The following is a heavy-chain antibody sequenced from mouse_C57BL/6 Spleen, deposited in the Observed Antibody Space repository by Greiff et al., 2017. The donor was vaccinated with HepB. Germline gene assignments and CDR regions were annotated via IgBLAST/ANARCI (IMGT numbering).Heavy chain of an antibody. CDR1: GFTFSSYA. D-gene: IGHD2-5*01. CDR2: ISDGGSYT. Sequence: EVQGVESGGGLVKPGGSLKLSCAASGFTFSSYAMSWVRQTPEKRLEWVATISDGGSYTYYPDNVKGRFTISRDNAKNNLYLQMSHLKSEDTAMYYCARGAYYSNYVDYWGQGTTLTVSS. CDR3: ARGAYYSNYVDY. V-gene: IGHV5-4*01. J-gene: IGHJ2*01.